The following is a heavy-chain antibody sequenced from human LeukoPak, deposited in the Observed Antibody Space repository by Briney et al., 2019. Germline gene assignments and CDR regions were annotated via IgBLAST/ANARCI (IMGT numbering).Heavy chain of an antibody. D-gene: IGHD2/OR15-2a*01. CDR1: GGSISSYY. Sequence: PSETLSLTCSVSGGSISSYYWSWIRQPPGKGLEWIGYIYYSGSTNYNPSLKSRATISVDTSKNQFSLKLSSVTAADTAVYYCARGNMGASHTPGRFDYWGQGTLVTVSS. CDR3: ARGNMGASHTPGRFDY. V-gene: IGHV4-59*01. J-gene: IGHJ4*02. CDR2: IYYSGST.